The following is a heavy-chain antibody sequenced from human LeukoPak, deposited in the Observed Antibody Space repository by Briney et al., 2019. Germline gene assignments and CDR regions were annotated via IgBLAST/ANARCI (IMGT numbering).Heavy chain of an antibody. CDR1: GGSLSVYF. CDR2: VCYSGST. J-gene: IGHJ3*02. D-gene: IGHD6-25*01. CDR3: ARVLDLCKRRLDAFDI. Sequence: SETLSLTCTVSGGSLSVYFWSCIRHPPGKGLECIGYVCYSGSTNYNPSLTSRVTISVDTSKEQFSLKLSATRGAVTAVYYCARVLDLCKRRLDAFDIWGRGTMVTVSS. V-gene: IGHV4-59*01.